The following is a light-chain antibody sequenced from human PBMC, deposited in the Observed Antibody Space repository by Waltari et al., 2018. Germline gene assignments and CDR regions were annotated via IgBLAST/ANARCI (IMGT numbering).Light chain of an antibody. Sequence: DIQMTQSPSTLSASVGDRVTITCRASQSINTLLAWYQLKPGKAPKLLVYKASSVESGVPSRFSGSGSGTEFTLTINSLQPDDFATYFCQQYSSYSYTFGQGTKMEI. CDR3: QQYSSYSYT. CDR2: KAS. CDR1: QSINTL. J-gene: IGKJ2*01. V-gene: IGKV1-5*03.